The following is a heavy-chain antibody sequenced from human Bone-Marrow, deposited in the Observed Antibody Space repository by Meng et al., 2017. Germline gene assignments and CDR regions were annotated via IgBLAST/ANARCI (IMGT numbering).Heavy chain of an antibody. J-gene: IGHJ4*02. CDR2: IWYDGSNK. CDR1: GFTFSSYG. Sequence: GGSLRLSCAASGFTFSSYGMHWVRQAPGKGLEWVAVIWYDGSNKYYADSVKGRFTISRDNSKNTLYLQMNSLRAEDTAVYYCARDLQRYYYDSSAPLDYWGQGTLVTVSS. V-gene: IGHV3-33*01. CDR3: ARDLQRYYYDSSAPLDY. D-gene: IGHD3-22*01.